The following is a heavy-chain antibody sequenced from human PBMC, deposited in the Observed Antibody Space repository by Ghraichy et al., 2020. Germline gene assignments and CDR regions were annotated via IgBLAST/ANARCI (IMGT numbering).Heavy chain of an antibody. J-gene: IGHJ3*01. CDR2: INQDGRER. CDR3: SSGDTFDY. Sequence: GGSLRLSCTASGLIFSSYWMTWVRQVPGKGLEWVANINQDGRERYYMGSVKGRFTISRDNAKNSLYLQINNLSAEDTAVYYCSSGDTFDYWGRGTMVTVSS. CDR1: GLIFSSYW. V-gene: IGHV3-7*03. D-gene: IGHD3-10*01.